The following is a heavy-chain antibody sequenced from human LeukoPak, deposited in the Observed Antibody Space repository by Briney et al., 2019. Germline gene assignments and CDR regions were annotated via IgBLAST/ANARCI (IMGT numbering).Heavy chain of an antibody. CDR3: ARGPSIAVTGAMSY. V-gene: IGHV3-21*01. Sequence: PGGSLRLSCAASGFTFSSYSMNWVRQAPGKGLEWVSSISSSSYIYYADSVKGRFTISRDNAKNSLYLQMNSLRAEDTAVYYCARGPSIAVTGAMSYWGQGTLVTVSS. CDR2: ISSSSYI. J-gene: IGHJ4*02. CDR1: GFTFSSYS. D-gene: IGHD6-19*01.